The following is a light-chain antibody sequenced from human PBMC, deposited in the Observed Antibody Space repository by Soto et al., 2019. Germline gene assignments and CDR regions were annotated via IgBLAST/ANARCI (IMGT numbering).Light chain of an antibody. CDR3: HQFGSSPLDT. CDR2: RES. V-gene: IGKV3-20*01. Sequence: EIVLTQSPGTLSLSPGERATISCRASQTISSSFLAWYQQKPGQAPRLLIYRESRRAPGIPDRFSGSGSWTDFTLTISRLEPEDFAVYYCHQFGSSPLDTFGPGTKVEIK. J-gene: IGKJ3*01. CDR1: QTISSSF.